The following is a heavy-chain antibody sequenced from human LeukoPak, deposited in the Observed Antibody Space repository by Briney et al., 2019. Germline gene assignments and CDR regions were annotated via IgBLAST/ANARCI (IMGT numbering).Heavy chain of an antibody. CDR3: ARGSYGSYYPDY. CDR2: IYTSGST. V-gene: IGHV4-4*07. Sequence: SETLSLTCTVSGGSIRSYYWSWIRQPAGKGLEWIGRIYTSGSTNYNPSLKSRITMSIDTSKNQFSLKLSSVTAADTAVYYCARGSYGSYYPDYWGQGTLVTVSS. D-gene: IGHD1-26*01. J-gene: IGHJ4*02. CDR1: GGSIRSYY.